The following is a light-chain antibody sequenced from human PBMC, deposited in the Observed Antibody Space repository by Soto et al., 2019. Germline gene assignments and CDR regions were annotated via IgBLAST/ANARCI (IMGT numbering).Light chain of an antibody. CDR3: SSYTTSRSVV. V-gene: IGLV2-14*03. CDR1: SSDVGAYNY. CDR2: DVI. J-gene: IGLJ2*01. Sequence: QSVLTQPASVSGSPGQWITISCTGSSSDVGAYNYVSWYQKHPGTAPKLMIYDVINRPSGVSNRFSGSKSGNTASLSISGLRAEDDADYYCSSYTTSRSVVFGGGTKLTVL.